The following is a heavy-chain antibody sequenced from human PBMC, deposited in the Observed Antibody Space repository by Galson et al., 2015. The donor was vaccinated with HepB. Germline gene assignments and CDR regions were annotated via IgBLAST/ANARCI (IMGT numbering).Heavy chain of an antibody. D-gene: IGHD3-10*01. Sequence: GKGLEWVAVISYDGSNKYHAASVKGRFTISRDNSKNMVYLQMNSLRTEDTAVFYCARDTRRVTATQYYYYGMDVWGQGTWVTVSS. CDR3: ARDTRRVTATQYYYYGMDV. V-gene: IGHV3-30*03. CDR2: ISYDGSNK. J-gene: IGHJ6*02.